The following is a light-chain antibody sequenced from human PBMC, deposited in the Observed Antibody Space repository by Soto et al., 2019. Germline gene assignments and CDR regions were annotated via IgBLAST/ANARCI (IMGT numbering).Light chain of an antibody. CDR3: QQYNIWPPWT. J-gene: IGKJ1*01. CDR1: QSVSSN. V-gene: IGKV3-15*01. Sequence: EIVMTQSPATLSVSPGERVTLSCRASQSVSSNLAWYQQKPGQPPRLLIYGASTRATGIPARFSGSGSGTEFILSISSLQSEDFAVVYCQQYNIWPPWTFGQGTKVEIK. CDR2: GAS.